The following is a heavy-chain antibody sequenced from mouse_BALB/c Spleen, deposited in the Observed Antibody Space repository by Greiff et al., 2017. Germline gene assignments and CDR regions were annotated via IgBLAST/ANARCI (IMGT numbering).Heavy chain of an antibody. CDR2: IDPSDSYT. CDR3: ARGYGNYGY. Sequence: QVQLQQPGAELVKPGASVKLSCKASGYTFTSYWMHWVKQRPGQGLEWIGEIDPSDSYTNYNQKFKGKATLTVDKSSSTAYMQLSSLTSEDSAVYYCARGYGNYGYWGQGTTLTVSS. CDR1: GYTFTSYW. J-gene: IGHJ2*01. D-gene: IGHD2-10*02. V-gene: IGHV1-69*02.